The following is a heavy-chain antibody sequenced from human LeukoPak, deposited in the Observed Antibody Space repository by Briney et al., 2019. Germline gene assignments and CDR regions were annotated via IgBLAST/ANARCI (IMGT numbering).Heavy chain of an antibody. CDR3: ARLGLRGSQYPFDY. D-gene: IGHD3-16*01. CDR2: IYYSGST. Sequence: SETLSLTCTVSGGSISSYHWSWIRQPPGKGLEWIGYIYYSGSTNYNPSLKSRVTISVDTSKNQFSLKLSSVTAADTAVYYCARLGLRGSQYPFDYWGQGTLVTVSS. J-gene: IGHJ4*02. V-gene: IGHV4-59*08. CDR1: GGSISSYH.